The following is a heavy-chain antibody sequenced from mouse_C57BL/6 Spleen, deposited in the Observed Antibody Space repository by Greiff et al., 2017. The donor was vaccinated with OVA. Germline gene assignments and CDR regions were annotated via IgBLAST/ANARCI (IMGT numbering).Heavy chain of an antibody. CDR1: GYSITSGYY. D-gene: IGHD2-4*01. J-gene: IGHJ2*01. V-gene: IGHV3-6*01. CDR3: AREIDYYFDY. CDR2: ISYDGSN. Sequence: ESGPGLVKPSQSLSLTCSVTGYSITSGYYWNWIRQFPGNKLEWMGYISYDGSNNYNPSLKNRISITRDTSKNQFFLKLNSVTTEDTATYYCAREIDYYFDYWGQGTTLTVSS.